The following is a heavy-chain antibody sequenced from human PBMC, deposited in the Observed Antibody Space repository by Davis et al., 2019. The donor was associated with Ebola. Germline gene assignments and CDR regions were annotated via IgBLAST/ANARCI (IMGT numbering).Heavy chain of an antibody. CDR1: GGSISSSSYY. CDR3: ATQLNGIYSSSWYRGGNWFDP. V-gene: IGHV4-39*01. J-gene: IGHJ5*02. Sequence: PSETLSLTCTVSGGSISSSSYYWGWIRQPPRKGPQWLWSIYYSGSPYYNPSLKSRVTISVDTSKNQLSRKLGSVTAADTAVYYCATQLNGIYSSSWYRGGNWFDPWGQGTLVTVSS. CDR2: IYYSGSP. D-gene: IGHD6-13*01.